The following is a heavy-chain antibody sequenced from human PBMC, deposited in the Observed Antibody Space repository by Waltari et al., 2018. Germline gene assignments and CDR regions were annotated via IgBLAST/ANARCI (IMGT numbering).Heavy chain of an antibody. J-gene: IGHJ4*02. CDR2: IYWNDDK. CDR1: GFSLRPLAVG. D-gene: IGHD6-13*01. V-gene: IGHV2-5*01. Sequence: QITLKESGPTLVNPTQTLPRTCTFSGFSLRPLAVGVGLIRQPPGKALEWLALIYWNDDKRYSPSLKSRLTITKDTSKNQVVLTMTNMDPVDTATYYCAHSHIAAAGTDFDYWGQGTLVTVSS. CDR3: AHSHIAAAGTDFDY.